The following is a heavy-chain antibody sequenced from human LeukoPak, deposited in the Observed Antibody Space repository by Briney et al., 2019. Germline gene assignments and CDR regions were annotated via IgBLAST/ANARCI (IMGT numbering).Heavy chain of an antibody. CDR1: GFTFSSYA. CDR2: ISGSGGST. V-gene: IGHV3-23*01. D-gene: IGHD1-1*01. Sequence: GGSLRLSCAASGFTFSSYAMSWVRQAPGKGREWVSAISGSGGSTYYADSVRGRFTISRDNSKNTLYLQMNSLKTEDTALYYCVTRVKSTGDYWGQGTLVTVSS. CDR3: VTRVKSTGDY. J-gene: IGHJ4*02.